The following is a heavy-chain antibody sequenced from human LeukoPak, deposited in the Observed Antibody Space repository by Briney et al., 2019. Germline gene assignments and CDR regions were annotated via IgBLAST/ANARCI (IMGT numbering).Heavy chain of an antibody. CDR1: GFTFSSYA. Sequence: PGGSLRLSCAASGFTFSSYAMSWVRQAPGKGLEWVSAIIGSGGSTFYADSVKGRFTISRDNSMNTLYLQMNSLRAEDTAVYYCAKGLVPYCSSTSCQSDYWGQGTLVTVSS. V-gene: IGHV3-23*01. CDR3: AKGLVPYCSSTSCQSDY. J-gene: IGHJ4*02. D-gene: IGHD2-2*01. CDR2: IIGSGGST.